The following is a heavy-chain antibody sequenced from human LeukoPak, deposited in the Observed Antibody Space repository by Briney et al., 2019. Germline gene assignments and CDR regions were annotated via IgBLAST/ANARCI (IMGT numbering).Heavy chain of an antibody. D-gene: IGHD3-22*01. CDR1: GVSITNYY. CDR3: ARVTYYYDSSGYYYDRYYYYYGMDV. CDR2: VFYTGST. J-gene: IGHJ6*02. V-gene: IGHV4-59*08. Sequence: SETLSLTCIVSGVSITNYYWTWIRQPPGEGLEWIGYVFYTGSTNYNPSLKSRVTISVDTSKNQFSLKLSSVTAADTAVYYCARVTYYYDSSGYYYDRYYYYYGMDVWGQGTTVTVSS.